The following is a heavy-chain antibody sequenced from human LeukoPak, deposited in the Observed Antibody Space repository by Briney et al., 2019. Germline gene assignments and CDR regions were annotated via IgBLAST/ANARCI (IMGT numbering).Heavy chain of an antibody. CDR2: IIPILGIA. CDR3: ARGGSYYYGY. Sequence: ASVKVSFKASGCTFSSYAISWVRQAPGQGLEWMGRIIPILGIANYAQKFQGRVTITADKSTSTAYMELSSLRSEDTAVYYCARGGSYYYGYWGQGTLVTVSS. CDR1: GCTFSSYA. D-gene: IGHD1-26*01. J-gene: IGHJ4*02. V-gene: IGHV1-69*04.